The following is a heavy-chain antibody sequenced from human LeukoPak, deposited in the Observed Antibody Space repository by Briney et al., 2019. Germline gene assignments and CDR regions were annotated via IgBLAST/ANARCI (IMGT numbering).Heavy chain of an antibody. CDR2: IYYSGST. J-gene: IGHJ5*02. CDR1: GGSFSSGSYY. CDR3: ARDLSGSYYP. V-gene: IGHV4-61*01. D-gene: IGHD1-26*01. Sequence: SETLSLTCTVSGGSFSSGSYYWSWIRQPPGKGLEWIGYIYYSGSTNYNPSLKSRVTISVDTSKNQFSLKLSSVTAADTAVYYCARDLSGSYYPWGQGTLVTVSS.